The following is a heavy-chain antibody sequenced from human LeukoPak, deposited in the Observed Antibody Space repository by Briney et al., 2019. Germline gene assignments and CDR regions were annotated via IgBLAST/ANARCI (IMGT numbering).Heavy chain of an antibody. CDR3: ASRAAAGTYYFDY. V-gene: IGHV1-2*02. Sequence: ASVKVSCKASGYTFTGYYMHWVRQAPGQGLEWMGWINPNSGGTNYAQKFQGRVTMTRDTSISTAYMELSRLRSDDAAVYYCASRAAAGTYYFDYWGQGTLVTVSS. CDR2: INPNSGGT. J-gene: IGHJ4*02. CDR1: GYTFTGYY. D-gene: IGHD6-13*01.